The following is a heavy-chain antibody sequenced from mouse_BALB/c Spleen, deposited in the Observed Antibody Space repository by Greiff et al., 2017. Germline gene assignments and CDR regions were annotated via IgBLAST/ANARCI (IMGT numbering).Heavy chain of an antibody. J-gene: IGHJ4*01. CDR2: INSNGGST. Sequence: EVQVVESGGGLVQPGGSLKLSCAASGFTFSSYGMSWVRQTPDKRLELVATINSNGGSTYYPDSVKGRFTISRDNAKNTLYLQMSSLKSEDTAMYYCARDRGGYDAMDYWGQGTSVTVSS. CDR3: ARDRGGYDAMDY. V-gene: IGHV5-6-3*01. D-gene: IGHD3-1*01. CDR1: GFTFSSYG.